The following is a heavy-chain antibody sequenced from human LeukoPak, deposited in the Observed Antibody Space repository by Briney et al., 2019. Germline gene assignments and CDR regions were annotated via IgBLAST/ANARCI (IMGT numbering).Heavy chain of an antibody. CDR3: VRHGDLTMFRGVIDY. CDR2: GGRT. V-gene: IGHV4-59*08. D-gene: IGHD3-10*01. J-gene: IGHJ4*02. CDR1: GDSITGYY. Sequence: SETLSLTCTVSGDSITGYYWSWIRQPPGKGLEWIGYGGRTNYNPSLKSRVTMSVDTSNNQFSLNLRSVTAADTAVYYCVRHGDLTMFRGVIDYWGQGTQVTVSS.